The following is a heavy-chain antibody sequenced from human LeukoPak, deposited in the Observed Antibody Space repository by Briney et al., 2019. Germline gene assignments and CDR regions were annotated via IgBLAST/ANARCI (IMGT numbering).Heavy chain of an antibody. J-gene: IGHJ4*02. CDR1: GYTFTGHY. D-gene: IGHD2-21*02. CDR2: INPSSGGT. CDR3: ARDYCGGDCYGVIDY. Sequence: ASVKVSCKASGYTFTGHYMHWVRQAPGQGLEWMGWINPSSGGTNHAQKFQGRVTMTRDTSISTSYMELSRLRSGDTAVYYCARDYCGGDCYGVIDYWGQGTLVTVSS. V-gene: IGHV1-2*02.